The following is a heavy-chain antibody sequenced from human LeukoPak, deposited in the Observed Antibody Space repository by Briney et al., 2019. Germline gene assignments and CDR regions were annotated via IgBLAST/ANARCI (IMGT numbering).Heavy chain of an antibody. D-gene: IGHD3-3*01. V-gene: IGHV4-61*08. CDR3: ARHLWSEYHKFDY. J-gene: IGHJ4*02. Sequence: SETLSLTCTVSGGSISSGDYYWSWIRQPAGKGLEWIGQIYFSGNTNYNPSLKSRVTISVDRSKNQFSLKLSSVTAADTAVYYCARHLWSEYHKFDYWGQGTLVTVSS. CDR2: IYFSGNT. CDR1: GGSISSGDYY.